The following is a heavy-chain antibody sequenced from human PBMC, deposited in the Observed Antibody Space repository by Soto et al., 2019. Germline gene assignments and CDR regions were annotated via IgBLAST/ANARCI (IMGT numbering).Heavy chain of an antibody. Sequence: SQTLSLTYTVSGGSISSGDYYWSWIRQPPGKGLEWIGYIYYSGSTYYNPSLKSRVTISVDTSKNQFSLKLSSVTAADTAVYYCARARGAKYFDYWGQGTLVTVSS. CDR2: IYYSGST. CDR3: ARARGAKYFDY. D-gene: IGHD2-15*01. J-gene: IGHJ4*02. V-gene: IGHV4-30-4*01. CDR1: GGSISSGDYY.